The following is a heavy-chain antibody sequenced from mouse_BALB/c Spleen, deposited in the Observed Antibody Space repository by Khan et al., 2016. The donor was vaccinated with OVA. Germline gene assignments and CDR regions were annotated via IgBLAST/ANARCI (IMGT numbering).Heavy chain of an antibody. Sequence: VQLKESGPEVVKPGASVKMSCKASGYTFTSYVIHWMKQKPGQALEWIGYIYPYNDYTKYNEHFKGKATLTSDKSSSTAYMELRNLTSEDSAVYYCAKNYRYDVYFDYWGQGTTLAVSS. J-gene: IGHJ2*01. V-gene: IGHV1S136*01. CDR1: GYTFTSYV. CDR3: AKNYRYDVYFDY. D-gene: IGHD2-14*01. CDR2: IYPYNDYT.